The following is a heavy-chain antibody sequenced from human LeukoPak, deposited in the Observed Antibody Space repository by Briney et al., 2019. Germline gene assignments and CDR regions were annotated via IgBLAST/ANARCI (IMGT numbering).Heavy chain of an antibody. CDR2: IWYDGSNK. D-gene: IGHD1-26*01. V-gene: IGHV3-33*01. CDR1: GLTFSSYG. CDR3: ARDITIVGGYDAFDI. J-gene: IGHJ3*02. Sequence: GGSLRLSCAASGLTFSSYGMHWVRQAPGKGLGWVAVIWYDGSNKHYADSVKGRFTISRDNSKNTMYLQMNSLRAEDTAVYYCARDITIVGGYDAFDIWGQGTMVTVSS.